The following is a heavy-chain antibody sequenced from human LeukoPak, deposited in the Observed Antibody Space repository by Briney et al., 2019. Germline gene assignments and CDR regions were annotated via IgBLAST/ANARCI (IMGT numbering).Heavy chain of an antibody. Sequence: ASVKVSCKASGYSFTDYYIHWVRQAPGQGLEWMGWIDPNSGGTNYAQKFQGRLTITRDTSISTAYMELSGLSSAHTPVHSCARDGVVRGVIVYWGQGTLVTVSS. CDR2: IDPNSGGT. CDR1: GYSFTDYY. V-gene: IGHV1-2*02. D-gene: IGHD3-10*01. CDR3: ARDGVVRGVIVY. J-gene: IGHJ4*02.